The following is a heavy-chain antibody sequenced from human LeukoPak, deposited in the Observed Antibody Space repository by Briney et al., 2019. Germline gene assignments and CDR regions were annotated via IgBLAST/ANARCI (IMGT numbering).Heavy chain of an antibody. D-gene: IGHD3-9*01. V-gene: IGHV3-23*01. CDR1: GFTFSSYA. CDR3: ANANIRYFDWLLSAFDY. Sequence: GGSLRLSCAASGFTFSSYAMSWVRQAPGKGLEWVSAISGTGGSTYYADSVKGRFTISRDNSKNTLFLQMNSLRAEDTAVYYCANANIRYFDWLLSAFDYWGQGTLVTVSS. J-gene: IGHJ4*02. CDR2: ISGTGGST.